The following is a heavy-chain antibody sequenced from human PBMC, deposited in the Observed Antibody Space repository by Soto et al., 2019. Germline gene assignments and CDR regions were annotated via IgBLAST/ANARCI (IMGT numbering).Heavy chain of an antibody. Sequence: EVQLLESGGGLVQPGGSLRLSCAASEFTFSSSAMGWVRQAPGKGLEWVSGIRGSVGSTYYADSVEGRFTISRDNSKNTLYLQMNSLRAEDTAVYYCAKHFYGDYPDYFGSWGQGTRVTVSS. CDR1: EFTFSSSA. D-gene: IGHD4-17*01. CDR2: IRGSVGST. J-gene: IGHJ4*02. CDR3: AKHFYGDYPDYFGS. V-gene: IGHV3-23*01.